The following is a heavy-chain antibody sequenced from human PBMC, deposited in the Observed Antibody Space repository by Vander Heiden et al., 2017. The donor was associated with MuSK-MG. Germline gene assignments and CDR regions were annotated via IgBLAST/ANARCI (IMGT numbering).Heavy chain of an antibody. Sequence: EVPLVESGGGLVNPGGSLRLSCAASGFTFNSYYMDWVRQAPGKGLEWVSSISSSRTYIYYADSVKGRFTISRDNAKNSLYLQMNSLRPEDTAVYYCAREDSPTFGNFDYWGQGTLVTVSS. V-gene: IGHV3-21*03. CDR1: GFTFNSYY. D-gene: IGHD3-16*01. CDR2: ISSSRTYI. CDR3: AREDSPTFGNFDY. J-gene: IGHJ4*02.